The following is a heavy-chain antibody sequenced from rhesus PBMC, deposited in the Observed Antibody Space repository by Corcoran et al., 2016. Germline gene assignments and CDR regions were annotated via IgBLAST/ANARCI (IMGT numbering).Heavy chain of an antibody. V-gene: IGHV1-111*02. J-gene: IGHJ4*01. Sequence: EVQLVQSGAEVKQPGASVKISCKASGYTFTAYYLPWVRQAPGKGLEWMGRVDPEDGEAIHAQKFQDRVTTTADTSTDTAYRELSSLRSEDTAVYYCATDGIAAALDYWGQGVLVTVAS. D-gene: IGHD6-13*01. CDR2: VDPEDGEA. CDR3: ATDGIAAALDY. CDR1: GYTFTAYY.